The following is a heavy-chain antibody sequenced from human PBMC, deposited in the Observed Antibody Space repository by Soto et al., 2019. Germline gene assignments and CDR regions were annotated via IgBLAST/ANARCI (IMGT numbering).Heavy chain of an antibody. J-gene: IGHJ5*02. Sequence: QVQLQESGPGLVKLSETLSLTCTVSGGSISSYYWSWIRQPPGKGLEWIGYIYYSGSTNYNPSLKSRVTISVDTSKNQFSLKLSSVTAADTAVYYCAASPSSSWPYNWFDPWGQGTLVTVSS. CDR3: AASPSSSWPYNWFDP. CDR2: IYYSGST. D-gene: IGHD6-13*01. V-gene: IGHV4-59*08. CDR1: GGSISSYY.